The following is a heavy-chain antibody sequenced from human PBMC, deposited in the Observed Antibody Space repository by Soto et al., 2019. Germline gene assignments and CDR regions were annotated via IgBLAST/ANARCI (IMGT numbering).Heavy chain of an antibody. CDR1: GFSLSTSGVG. CDR2: IYWDGDK. CDR3: AHRRLTGTSFDY. Sequence: PTLVNPTQSLTLTCSFSGFSLSTSGVGVGWIRQPPGKALAWLALIYWDGDKHYSPSLRSRLTITKDTSKNQVVLTMTNMDPVDTATYYCAHRRLTGTSFDYWGQGTLVTVSS. V-gene: IGHV2-5*02. J-gene: IGHJ4*02. D-gene: IGHD1-20*01.